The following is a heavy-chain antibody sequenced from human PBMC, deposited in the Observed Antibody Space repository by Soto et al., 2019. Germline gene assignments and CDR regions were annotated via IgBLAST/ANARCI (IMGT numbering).Heavy chain of an antibody. Sequence: QVQLVQSGAEVKKPGASVKVSCKASGYTFTSYGISWVRQAPGQGLEWMGWISAYNGNTNYAQKLQGRVTMTTDTATSTAYMELRSLRSDDTAVYYCAKSAPFKREPDAFDIWGQGTMVTVSS. CDR2: ISAYNGNT. CDR1: GYTFTSYG. J-gene: IGHJ3*02. CDR3: AKSAPFKREPDAFDI. V-gene: IGHV1-18*01. D-gene: IGHD1-26*01.